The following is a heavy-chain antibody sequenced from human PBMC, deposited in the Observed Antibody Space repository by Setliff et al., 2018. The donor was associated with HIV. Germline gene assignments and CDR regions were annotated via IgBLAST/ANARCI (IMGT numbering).Heavy chain of an antibody. CDR3: ARDRGGHYTGSYYYMDV. J-gene: IGHJ6*03. Sequence: SETLSLTCTVSGGSITSGSYYWGWIRQPAGKGLEWIGHIYTNGSTSYSPSLKSRVTISVDTSKNQFSLRLSSVTAADTAVYYCARDRGGHYTGSYYYMDVWGKGTTVTVSS. CDR1: GGSITSGSYY. D-gene: IGHD3-10*01. CDR2: IYTNGST. V-gene: IGHV4-61*09.